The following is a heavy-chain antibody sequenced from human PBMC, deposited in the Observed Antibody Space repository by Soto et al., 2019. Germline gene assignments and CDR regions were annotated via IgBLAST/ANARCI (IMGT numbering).Heavy chain of an antibody. CDR3: ARDRGGYYNNWFDP. V-gene: IGHV1-69*13. Sequence: SVKVSCKASGGSFGSYAISWVRQAPGQGLEWMGGIIPIFGTANYAQKFQGRVTITADESTSTAYMELSSLRSEDTAVYYCARDRGGYYNNWFDPWGQGTLVTVSS. CDR1: GGSFGSYA. D-gene: IGHD3-22*01. CDR2: IIPIFGTA. J-gene: IGHJ5*02.